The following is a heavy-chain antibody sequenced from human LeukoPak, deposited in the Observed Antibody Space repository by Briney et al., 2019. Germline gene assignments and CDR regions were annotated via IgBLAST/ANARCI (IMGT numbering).Heavy chain of an antibody. J-gene: IGHJ4*02. Sequence: PGGSLRLSCAASRFTFEEYDMHWVRQATGKGLEWVSAIGTAGDTYYPGSVKGRFTISRENAKNSLYLQMNSLRAGDTAVYYCARGRGYSSGWYYFDYWGQGTLVTVSS. CDR1: RFTFEEYD. D-gene: IGHD6-19*01. V-gene: IGHV3-13*01. CDR3: ARGRGYSSGWYYFDY. CDR2: IGTAGDT.